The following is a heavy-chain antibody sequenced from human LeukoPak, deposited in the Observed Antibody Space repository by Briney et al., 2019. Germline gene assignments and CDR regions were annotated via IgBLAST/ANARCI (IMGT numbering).Heavy chain of an antibody. CDR3: TRALCINGVCEWFDP. J-gene: IGHJ5*02. Sequence: SETLSLTCSVSGASVSSGNYFWTWIRQPTGKGLEWIGRLSTRGNTNYNPSLESRVTIPGDTSKNQFSLQLRSVTAADTAVYYCTRALCINGVCEWFDPWGQGTLVTVSS. D-gene: IGHD2-8*01. V-gene: IGHV4-61*02. CDR2: LSTRGNT. CDR1: GASVSSGNYF.